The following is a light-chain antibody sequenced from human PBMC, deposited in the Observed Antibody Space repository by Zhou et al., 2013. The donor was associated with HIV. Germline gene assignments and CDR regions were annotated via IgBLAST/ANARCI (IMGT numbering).Light chain of an antibody. V-gene: IGKV1-5*03. CDR2: KAS. Sequence: IQLTQSPSSLSASVADRVTITCRASQGISSYLAWYQQKPGKAPKLLIYKASSLDSGVPSRFSGSGSGTEFTLTISSLQPDDFAAYYCQQYNGYSLTFGGGTKVEIK. CDR3: QQYNGYSLT. CDR1: QGISSY. J-gene: IGKJ4*01.